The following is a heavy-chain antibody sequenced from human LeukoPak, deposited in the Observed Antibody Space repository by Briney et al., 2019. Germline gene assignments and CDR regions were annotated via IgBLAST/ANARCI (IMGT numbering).Heavy chain of an antibody. CDR2: IKQDGSEK. Sequence: GGSLRLSCAASGFTFSSYWMSWVRQAPGKGLEWVANIKQDGSEKYYVDSVKGRFTISRDNAKNSLYLQMNSLRAEDTAVYYCARDLDNWNQYNWFDPWGQGTLVTVSS. CDR1: GFTFSSYW. J-gene: IGHJ5*02. V-gene: IGHV3-7*01. D-gene: IGHD1-20*01. CDR3: ARDLDNWNQYNWFDP.